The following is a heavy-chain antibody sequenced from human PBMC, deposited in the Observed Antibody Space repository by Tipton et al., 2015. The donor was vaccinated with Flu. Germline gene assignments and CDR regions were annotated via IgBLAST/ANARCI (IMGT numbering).Heavy chain of an antibody. CDR3: ARGTHECGGNPSFDY. J-gene: IGHJ4*02. Sequence: GLVKPSETLSLTCTVSGVSISSYYWSWIRQPAGKGLEWIGRIYTSGSTYYNPSLKSRVIISVDTSKNQFSLRLNPVTAAGTAAFYCARGTHECGGNPSFDYWGQGTLVTVSS. CDR2: IYTSGST. D-gene: IGHD4-23*01. V-gene: IGHV4-4*07. CDR1: GVSISSYY.